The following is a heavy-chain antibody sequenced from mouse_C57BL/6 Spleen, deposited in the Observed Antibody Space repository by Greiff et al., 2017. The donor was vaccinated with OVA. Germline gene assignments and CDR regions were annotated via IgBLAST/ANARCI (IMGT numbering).Heavy chain of an antibody. V-gene: IGHV1-80*01. J-gene: IGHJ4*01. CDR3: ARSRSNLLAMDY. CDR2: IYPGDGDT. D-gene: IGHD2-5*01. Sequence: VMLVESGAELVKPGASVKISCKASGYAFSSYWMNWVKQRPGKGLEWIGQIYPGDGDTNYNGKFKGKATLTADKSSSTAYMQLSSLTSEDSAVYFCARSRSNLLAMDYWGQGTSVTVSS. CDR1: GYAFSSYW.